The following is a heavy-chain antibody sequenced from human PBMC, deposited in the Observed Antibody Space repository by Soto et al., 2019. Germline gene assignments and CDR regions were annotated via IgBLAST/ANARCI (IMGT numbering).Heavy chain of an antibody. CDR1: GDSVSSNSAA. CDR2: TYYRSKWYN. CDR3: ARVRTSGPRNYYYYGMDV. Sequence: SQTLSLTCAISGDSVSSNSAAWNWIRQSPSRGLEWLGRTYYRSKWYNDYAVSVRSRITINPDTSKNQFSLQLNSVTPEDTAVYYCARVRTSGPRNYYYYGMDVWGQGTTVTVSS. J-gene: IGHJ6*02. D-gene: IGHD3-10*01. V-gene: IGHV6-1*01.